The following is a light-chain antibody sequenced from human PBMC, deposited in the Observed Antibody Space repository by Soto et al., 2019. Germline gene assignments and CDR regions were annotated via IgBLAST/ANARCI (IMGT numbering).Light chain of an antibody. CDR1: SSDVGGYNY. J-gene: IGLJ1*01. V-gene: IGLV2-14*01. CDR2: DVS. CDR3: SSYTSSSTLVV. Sequence: QSALTQPASVSGSPGQSITISCTGTSSDVGGYNYVSWYQQHPGKAPKLMIYDVSNRPSVVSNRFSGYKSGNTASLTISGLQAEDEADYYCSSYTSSSTLVVFGTGTKLTVL.